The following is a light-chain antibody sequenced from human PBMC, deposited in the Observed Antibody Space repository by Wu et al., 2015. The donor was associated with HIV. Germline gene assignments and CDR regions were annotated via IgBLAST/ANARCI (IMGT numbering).Light chain of an antibody. V-gene: IGKV3-20*01. J-gene: IGKJ2*03. CDR3: QQYGSSPYS. CDR2: GTS. CDR1: QSVSSSY. Sequence: ATLSCRASQSVSSSYLAWYQARNLGQSPRLLIYGTSNRATGIPDRFSGSGSGTDFTLTISRLEPEDFAVYYCQQYGSSPYSFGQGTKLEI.